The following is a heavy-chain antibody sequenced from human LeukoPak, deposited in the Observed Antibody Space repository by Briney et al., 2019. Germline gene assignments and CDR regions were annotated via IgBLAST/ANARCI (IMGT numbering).Heavy chain of an antibody. V-gene: IGHV4-59*01. D-gene: IGHD6-25*01. Sequence: SETLSLPCTVSGASISSYYWSWIRQPPGKGLEWIGYIYHSGSTKYKTSLRSRVTISEDKSKNQYSLNLRSMTAADTAVYYCARSQYSTGLFDFWGQGSLVTVSS. CDR3: ARSQYSTGLFDF. J-gene: IGHJ4*02. CDR1: GASISSYY. CDR2: IYHSGST.